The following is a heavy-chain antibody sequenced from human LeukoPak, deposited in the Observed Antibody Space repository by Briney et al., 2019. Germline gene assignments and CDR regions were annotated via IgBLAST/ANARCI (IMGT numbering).Heavy chain of an antibody. Sequence: GGSLRLSCAASGFTFSDYYMSWIRQAPVKGLEWVSYISSSSRYTNYADSVKGRFTIFRDNPKNSLYLQMNSLRAEDTAVYYCARDISSSWPYYYAMDVWGKGTTVTVSS. CDR1: GFTFSDYY. D-gene: IGHD6-13*01. CDR3: ARDISSSWPYYYAMDV. CDR2: ISSSSRYT. V-gene: IGHV3-11*06. J-gene: IGHJ6*04.